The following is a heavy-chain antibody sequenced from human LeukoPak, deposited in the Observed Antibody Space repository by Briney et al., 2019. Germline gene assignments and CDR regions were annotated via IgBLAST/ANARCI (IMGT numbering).Heavy chain of an antibody. CDR1: GASISSHY. D-gene: IGHD3-22*01. V-gene: IGHV4-59*11. CDR2: IYYSGST. CDR3: ARAVKYYYDRSDEYFDY. Sequence: SETLSLTCSVSGASISSHYWSWIRQPPGKGLEWIGYIYYSGSTNYNPSLKSRVTISVDTSKNQFSLKLRSVTAADTAVYYCARAVKYYYDRSDEYFDYWGQGTLVTVSS. J-gene: IGHJ4*02.